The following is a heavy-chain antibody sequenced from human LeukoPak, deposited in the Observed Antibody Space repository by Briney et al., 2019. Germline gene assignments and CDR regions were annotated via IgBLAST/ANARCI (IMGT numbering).Heavy chain of an antibody. J-gene: IGHJ5*01. CDR3: RSGLAAAYDYNWFDC. Sequence: SETPSLTSSVACGAIINYYWTWIRQPAPKGLEWMGRINAISTTRYNPSLKMRRAISVDTSNHQFCLKMTAVTAAETAVYLCRSGLAAAYDYNWFDCWGKGTLVTVSS. D-gene: IGHD5-12*01. CDR2: INAISTT. V-gene: IGHV4-4*07. CDR1: CGAIINYY.